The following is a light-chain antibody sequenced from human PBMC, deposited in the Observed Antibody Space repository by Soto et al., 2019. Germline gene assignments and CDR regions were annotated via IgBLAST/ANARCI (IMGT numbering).Light chain of an antibody. V-gene: IGKV1-27*01. CDR1: QGITTY. J-gene: IGKJ1*01. CDR3: QRTYNVPPT. Sequence: DIQLTQSPSSLSAFVGDRVTITGRVSQGITTYFNWDRQKPGKLLNFLIYSASSLQSGVPCRFSGSVSGTDFPLTISSRQPEDVATYYGQRTYNVPPTFGQGTKVEIK. CDR2: SAS.